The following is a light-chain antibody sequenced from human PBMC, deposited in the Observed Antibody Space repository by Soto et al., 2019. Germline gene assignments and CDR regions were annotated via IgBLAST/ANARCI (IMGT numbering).Light chain of an antibody. CDR3: YSYTGNFYV. CDR2: DVN. Sequence: QSALTQPRSVSGSPGQSVTISCTGTTSDVGAFDYVSWFQHRPGKAPKLMIYDVNKRPSGVPDRFSGSKSRSTASLTISGLQADDEADYYCYSYTGNFYVFGSGTKVTVL. V-gene: IGLV2-11*01. CDR1: TSDVGAFDY. J-gene: IGLJ1*01.